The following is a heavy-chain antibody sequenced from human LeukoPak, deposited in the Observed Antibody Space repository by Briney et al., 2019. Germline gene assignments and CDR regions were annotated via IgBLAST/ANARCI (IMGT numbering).Heavy chain of an antibody. CDR1: GYTFTNSG. J-gene: IGHJ4*02. CDR3: ARGKVSGGSPFDY. V-gene: IGHV1-18*01. D-gene: IGHD6-19*01. Sequence: ASVKVSCKASGYTFTNSGITWGRQAPGQGLEWRGWISAENGDINYAQNVQGRVTMTKDTATGTANMELRSLRCDDRAVYYCARGKVSGGSPFDYWGQGTLVTVSS. CDR2: ISAENGDI.